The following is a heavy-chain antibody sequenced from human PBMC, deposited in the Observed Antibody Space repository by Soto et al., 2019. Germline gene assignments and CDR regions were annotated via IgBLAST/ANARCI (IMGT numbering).Heavy chain of an antibody. J-gene: IGHJ3*02. CDR3: ARSRYYYDSSGYHLTGAFDI. CDR1: GYTFTGYY. Sequence: ASVKVSCKASGYTFTGYYMHWVRQAPGQGLEWMGWINPNSGGTNYAQKFQGWVTMTRDTSISTAYMELSRLRSDDTAVYYCARSRYYYDSSGYHLTGAFDIWDQGTMVTVSS. V-gene: IGHV1-2*04. D-gene: IGHD3-22*01. CDR2: INPNSGGT.